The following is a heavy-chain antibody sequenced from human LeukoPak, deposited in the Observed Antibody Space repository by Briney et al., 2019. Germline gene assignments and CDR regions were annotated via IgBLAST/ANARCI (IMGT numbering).Heavy chain of an antibody. J-gene: IGHJ4*02. D-gene: IGHD2-2*01. V-gene: IGHV3-30*02. CDR1: GFTFSSYG. CDR2: IRYDGSNK. CDR3: AKDTPAGGVVPAAILAY. Sequence: PGGSLRLSCAASGFTFSSYGMHWVRQAPGKGLEWVAFIRYDGSNKYYADSVKGRFTISRDNSKNTLYLQMNSLRAEDTAVYYCAKDTPAGGVVPAAILAYWGQGTLVTVSS.